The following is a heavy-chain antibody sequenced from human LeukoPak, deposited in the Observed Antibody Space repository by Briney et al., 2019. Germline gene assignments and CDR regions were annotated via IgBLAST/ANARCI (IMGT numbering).Heavy chain of an antibody. CDR2: ISGSGGST. CDR3: ESRSGWRYFDY. J-gene: IGHJ4*02. V-gene: IGHV3-23*01. CDR1: GFTFSSAG. Sequence: PGGSLILSCAASGFTFSSAGMSWVRQAPGKVLEWVSAISGSGGSTYYADSVKGRFTISKDNSKNTLYLQMNSLRAEDTAVYYCESRSGWRYFDYWGQGTLVTVSS. D-gene: IGHD6-19*01.